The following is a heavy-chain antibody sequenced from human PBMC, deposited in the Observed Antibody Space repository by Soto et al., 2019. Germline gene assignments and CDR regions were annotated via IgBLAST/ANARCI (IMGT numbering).Heavy chain of an antibody. CDR2: ISGSGGST. Sequence: PGGSLRLSCAASGFTFTSYAMSWVRQAPGKGLDWVSVISGSGGSTYFADSVKGRFTISRDNSKNTLYLQMNSLRAEDTAVYCCAKVGYGDYDYYYYGMDVWGQGTTVTVSS. CDR3: AKVGYGDYDYYYYGMDV. J-gene: IGHJ6*02. V-gene: IGHV3-23*01. D-gene: IGHD4-17*01. CDR1: GFTFTSYA.